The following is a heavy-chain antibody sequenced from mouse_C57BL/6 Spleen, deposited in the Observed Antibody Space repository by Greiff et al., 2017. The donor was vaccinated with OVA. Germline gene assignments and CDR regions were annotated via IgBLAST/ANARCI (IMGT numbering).Heavy chain of an antibody. CDR2: IDPNSGGT. Sequence: VQLQQPGAELVKPGASVKLSCKASGYTFTSYWMPWVQQRPGRGLEWIGRIDPNSGGTKYNEQFKSQATLTVDKPSSTAYMQLSSLTSEDSAVYCCARLRYYGSRGYFDVWGTGTTVTVSS. D-gene: IGHD1-1*01. CDR3: ARLRYYGSRGYFDV. V-gene: IGHV1-72*01. CDR1: GYTFTSYW. J-gene: IGHJ1*03.